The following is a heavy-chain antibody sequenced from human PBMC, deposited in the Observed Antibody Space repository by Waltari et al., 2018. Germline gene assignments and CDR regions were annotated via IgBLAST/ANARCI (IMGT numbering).Heavy chain of an antibody. CDR1: GGSISSSSYY. D-gene: IGHD6-19*01. Sequence: QLQLQESGPGLVKPSETLSLTCTVPGGSISSSSYYWGWIRQPPGKGLEWIGSIYYSGSTYYNPSLKSRVTISVDTSKNQFSLKLSSVTAADTAVYYCARLGSSGWFYYYGMDVWGQGTTVTVSS. V-gene: IGHV4-39*01. CDR2: IYYSGST. J-gene: IGHJ6*02. CDR3: ARLGSSGWFYYYGMDV.